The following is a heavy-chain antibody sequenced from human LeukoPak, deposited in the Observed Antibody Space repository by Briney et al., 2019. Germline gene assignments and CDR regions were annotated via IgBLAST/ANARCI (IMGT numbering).Heavy chain of an antibody. V-gene: IGHV4-59*01. D-gene: IGHD4-17*01. CDR2: IYYSGST. CDR3: ARYLDYGDLYYFDY. Sequence: SETLSLTCTVSGGSISSYYWSWIRQPPGKGLEWIGYIYYSGSTNYNPSLKSRVTILVDTSKNQFSLKLSSVTAADTAVYYCARYLDYGDLYYFDYWGQGTLVTVSS. J-gene: IGHJ4*02. CDR1: GGSISSYY.